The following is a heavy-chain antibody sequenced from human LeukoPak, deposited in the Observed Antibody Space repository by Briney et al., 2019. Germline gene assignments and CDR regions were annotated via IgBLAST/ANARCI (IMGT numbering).Heavy chain of an antibody. CDR1: GHSISSGYY. CDR2: IYHSGTT. V-gene: IGHV4-38-2*01. J-gene: IGHJ4*02. D-gene: IGHD3-10*01. CDR3: ASGFYGSGSYAYYFDY. Sequence: PSETLSLACAVSGHSISSGYYWAWIRQSPGKGLEWIGSIYHSGTTYYNPSLQSRVTILVDTSKNLFSLRLSSVTAADTAVYYCASGFYGSGSYAYYFDYWGQGTLVTVSS.